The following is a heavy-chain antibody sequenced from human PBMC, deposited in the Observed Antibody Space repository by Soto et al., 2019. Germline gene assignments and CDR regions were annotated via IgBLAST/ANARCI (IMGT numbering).Heavy chain of an antibody. CDR1: GYTFTSYA. CDR2: INAGNGNT. V-gene: IGHV1-3*01. D-gene: IGHD3-3*01. CDR3: ARDRLRFLEWLSIPQDYYYYYGMDV. Sequence: GASVKVSCKASGYTFTSYAMHWVRQAPGQRLEWMGWINAGNGNTKYSQKFQGRVTITRDTSASTAYMELSSLRSEDTAVYYCARDRLRFLEWLSIPQDYYYYYGMDVWGQGTTVTVS. J-gene: IGHJ6*02.